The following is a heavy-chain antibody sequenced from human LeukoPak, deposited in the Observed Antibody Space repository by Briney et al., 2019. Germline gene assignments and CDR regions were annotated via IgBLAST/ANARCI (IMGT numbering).Heavy chain of an antibody. CDR2: ISYDGSNK. Sequence: GRSLRLSCAASGFTFSSYGMHWVRQAPGKGLEWVAVISYDGSNKYYADYVKGRFTISRDNSKNTLYLQMNSLRAEDTAVYYCAKDRDIVVVPAAIRQGLDYWGQGTLVTFSA. CDR3: AKDRDIVVVPAAIRQGLDY. D-gene: IGHD2-2*01. J-gene: IGHJ4*02. V-gene: IGHV3-30*18. CDR1: GFTFSSYG.